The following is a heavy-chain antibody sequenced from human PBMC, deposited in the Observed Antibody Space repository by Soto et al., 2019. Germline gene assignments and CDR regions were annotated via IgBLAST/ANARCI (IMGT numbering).Heavy chain of an antibody. CDR2: IWYNGSNK. Sequence: PGGSLRLSCAASGFTFSSYGMHWVRQAPGKGLEWVAVIWYNGSNKHYADSVKGRFTISRDNSKNTLYLQMNSLRAEDTAVYYCARDHEYYDSSGWYYFDYWGQGTLVTVSS. J-gene: IGHJ4*02. CDR3: ARDHEYYDSSGWYYFDY. D-gene: IGHD3-22*01. V-gene: IGHV3-33*01. CDR1: GFTFSSYG.